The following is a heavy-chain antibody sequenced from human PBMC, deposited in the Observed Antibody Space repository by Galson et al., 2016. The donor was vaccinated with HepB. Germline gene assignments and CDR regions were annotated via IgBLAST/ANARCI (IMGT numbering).Heavy chain of an antibody. V-gene: IGHV1-18*04. CDR3: AGDRDRSLDY. Sequence: SVKVSCKASGYSFTGYHMHWVRQAPGQGLEWVAWISAHNGDTNSAQKFQGRVTLTTDTSTRTAYMELRSLTSDDTAVYYCAGDRDRSLDYWGQGTLVTVSS. CDR1: GYSFTGYH. J-gene: IGHJ4*02. CDR2: ISAHNGDT. D-gene: IGHD5-24*01.